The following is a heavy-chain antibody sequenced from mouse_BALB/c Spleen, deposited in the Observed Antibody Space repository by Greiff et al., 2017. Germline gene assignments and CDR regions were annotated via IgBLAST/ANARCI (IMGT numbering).Heavy chain of an antibody. Sequence: EVQGVESGGGLVKPGGSLKLSCAASGFAFSSYDMSWVRQTPEKRLEWVAYISSGGGSTYYPDTVKGRFTISRDNAKNTLYLQMSSLKSEDTAMYYCASYGNRGYFDYWGQGTTLTVSS. J-gene: IGHJ2*01. CDR3: ASYGNRGYFDY. CDR2: ISSGGGST. V-gene: IGHV5-12-1*01. CDR1: GFAFSSYD. D-gene: IGHD2-1*01.